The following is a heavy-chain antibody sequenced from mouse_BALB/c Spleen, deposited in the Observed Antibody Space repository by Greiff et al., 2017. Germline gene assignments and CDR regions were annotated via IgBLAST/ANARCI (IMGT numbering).Heavy chain of an antibody. CDR1: GFTFSSFG. V-gene: IGHV5-17*02. CDR3: ASDYDGFAY. J-gene: IGHJ3*01. Sequence: VQLKQSGGGLVQPGGSRKLSCAASGFTFSSFGMHLVRQAPEKGLEWVAYISSGSSTIYYADTVKGRFTISRDNPKNTLFLQMTSLRSEDTAMYYCASDYDGFAYWGQGTLVTVSA. CDR2: ISSGSSTI. D-gene: IGHD2-4*01.